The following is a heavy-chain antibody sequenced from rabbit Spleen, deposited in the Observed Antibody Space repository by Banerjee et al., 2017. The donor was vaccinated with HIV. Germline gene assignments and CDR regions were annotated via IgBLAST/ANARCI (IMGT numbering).Heavy chain of an antibody. V-gene: IGHV1S40*01. J-gene: IGHJ6*01. Sequence: QSLEESGGDLVKPGASLTLTCTASGVSFSSSSYMCWVRQAPGKGLEWIACIDTGSSGFTYFATWAKGRFTCSKTSSTTVTLQITRLTAADTAPYFCARDPSSSFSRYGMALWGQGTLVTVS. D-gene: IGHD1-1*01. CDR2: IDTGSSGFT. CDR3: ARDPSSSFSRYGMAL. CDR1: GVSFSSSSY.